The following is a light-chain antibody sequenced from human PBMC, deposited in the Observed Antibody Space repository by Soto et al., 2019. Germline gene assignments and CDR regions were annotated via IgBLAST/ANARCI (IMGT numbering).Light chain of an antibody. CDR3: QQYYHWPVT. J-gene: IGKJ4*01. Sequence: IVMRHSPDTFSFSPGEIATLSFRAIRSLSSDYLAWYQQKPGQAPRLLFYHASRRATGTPDRFSVSGSGTDFTLTVDTLQSEDIAIYYCQQYYHWPVTFGGGTKVDIK. CDR1: RSLSSDY. V-gene: IGKV3-20*01. CDR2: HAS.